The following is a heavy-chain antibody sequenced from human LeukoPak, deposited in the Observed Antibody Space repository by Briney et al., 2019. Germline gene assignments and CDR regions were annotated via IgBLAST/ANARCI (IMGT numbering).Heavy chain of an antibody. Sequence: GSSVKVSCKACGGTFSSYAISWVRQAPGQGLEWMGRIIPIFGTANYAQKFQGRVTITTDESTSTAYMELSSLRSEDTAVYYCARDQGGYSYGYVDYWGQGTLVTVSS. CDR3: ARDQGGYSYGYVDY. V-gene: IGHV1-69*05. CDR2: IIPIFGTA. D-gene: IGHD5-18*01. J-gene: IGHJ4*02. CDR1: GGTFSSYA.